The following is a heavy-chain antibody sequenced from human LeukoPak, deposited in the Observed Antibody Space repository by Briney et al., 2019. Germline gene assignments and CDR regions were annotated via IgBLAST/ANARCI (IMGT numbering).Heavy chain of an antibody. Sequence: ASVKVSCKASGYTFTTYAMNWVRQAPGQGLEWMGWINPNSGGTNYAQKFQGRVTMTRDTSISTAYMELSRLRSDDTAVYYCARASMIRGYSGYELDYWGQGTLVTVSS. J-gene: IGHJ4*02. CDR1: GYTFTTYA. CDR2: INPNSGGT. V-gene: IGHV1-2*02. CDR3: ARASMIRGYSGYELDY. D-gene: IGHD5-12*01.